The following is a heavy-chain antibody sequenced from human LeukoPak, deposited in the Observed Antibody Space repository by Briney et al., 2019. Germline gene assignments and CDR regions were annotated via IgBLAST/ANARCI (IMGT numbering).Heavy chain of an antibody. J-gene: IGHJ6*03. CDR3: ARVGVTPYYYYMDV. CDR1: GFTFSSYS. Sequence: GGPLRLSCAASGFTFSSYSMNWVRQAPGKGLEWVSSISSSSSYIYYADSVKGRFTISRDNAKNSLYLQMNSLRAEDTAVYYCARVGVTPYYYYMDVWGKGTTVTVSS. D-gene: IGHD4-23*01. V-gene: IGHV3-21*01. CDR2: ISSSSSYI.